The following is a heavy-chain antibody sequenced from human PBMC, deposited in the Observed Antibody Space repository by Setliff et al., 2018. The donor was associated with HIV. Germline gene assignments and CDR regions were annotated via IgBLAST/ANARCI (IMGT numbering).Heavy chain of an antibody. CDR2: IRTDGDAT. CDR3: AKDRYSSTWTEGFDY. Sequence: GGSLRLSCAASGFTFDDYAMNWVRQAPGKGLEWVSSIRTDGDATYYADSVKGRFTISRDNSKNTLYVQMNSLRAEDTAVYYCAKDRYSSTWTEGFDYWGQGTLVTVSS. V-gene: IGHV3-23*01. CDR1: GFTFDDYA. J-gene: IGHJ4*02. D-gene: IGHD6-13*01.